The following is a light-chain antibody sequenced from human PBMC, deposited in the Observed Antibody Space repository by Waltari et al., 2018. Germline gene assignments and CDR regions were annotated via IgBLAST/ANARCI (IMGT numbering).Light chain of an antibody. CDR3: NSYSSSSTWV. CDR2: DVS. CDR1: SSDVGGYNY. V-gene: IGLV2-14*01. Sequence: QSALTQPASVSGSPGQSITISCTGTSSDVGGYNYVSWYQQHPGKAPKLMIFDVSTRPSGVSNRFSGSKSGSTASLTISGLQAEDEADFYCNSYSSSSTWVFGGGTKLTVL. J-gene: IGLJ3*02.